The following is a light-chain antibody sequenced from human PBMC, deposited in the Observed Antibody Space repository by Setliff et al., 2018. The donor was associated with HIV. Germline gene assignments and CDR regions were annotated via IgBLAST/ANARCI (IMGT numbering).Light chain of an antibody. J-gene: IGLJ1*01. V-gene: IGLV2-14*03. CDR1: SSDVGGYDF. Sequence: QSVLTQPASVSGSPGQSITISCIGTSSDVGGYDFVSWYQQRPGKAPKLIIFDVSERPPGVSHRFSASKSGNTASLTISGLQTEDEANYFCASYRSPATYVFGIGTKVTVL. CDR2: DVS. CDR3: ASYRSPATYV.